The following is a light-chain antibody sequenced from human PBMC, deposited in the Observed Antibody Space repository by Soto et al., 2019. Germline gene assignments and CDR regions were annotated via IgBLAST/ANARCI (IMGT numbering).Light chain of an antibody. Sequence: EVVLTQSPATLSVSPGEGVTLSCRASQGVSRKLAWYQHKPGQAPRLLIYASSNRATGIPDRFSGSASGPDFTLTINRLEPEDFAVYYCQLYGISPQFGQGTRLEIK. CDR3: QLYGISPQ. J-gene: IGKJ5*01. V-gene: IGKV3-20*01. CDR2: ASS. CDR1: QGVSRK.